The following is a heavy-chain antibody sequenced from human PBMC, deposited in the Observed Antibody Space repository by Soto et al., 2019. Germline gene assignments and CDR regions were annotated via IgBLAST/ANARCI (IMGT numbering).Heavy chain of an antibody. J-gene: IGHJ4*02. V-gene: IGHV3-30-3*01. CDR2: ISYDGSNK. CDR3: ARDPVAGGYYFDY. Sequence: PGGSLRLSCAASRFTFSSYAMHWVRQAPGKGLEWVAVISYDGSNKYYADSVKGRFTISRDNSKNTLYLQMNSLRAEDTAVYYCARDPVAGGYYFDYWGQGTLVTVSS. CDR1: RFTFSSYA. D-gene: IGHD6-19*01.